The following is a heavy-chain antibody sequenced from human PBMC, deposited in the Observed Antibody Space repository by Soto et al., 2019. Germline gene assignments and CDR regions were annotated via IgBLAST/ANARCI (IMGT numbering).Heavy chain of an antibody. J-gene: IGHJ4*02. CDR1: GFTVSSYG. CDR3: EIRCGGYYAGSGILDY. CDR2: IWYDGSNK. D-gene: IGHD3-22*01. Sequence: GGSLRLSCSASGFTVSSYGMHWVRHAPCKGLEWVAVIWYDGSNKYYADSVKGRFTISRDNSKNTLYLQMNSLRAEDTAVYYCEIRCGGYYAGSGILDYCGKATWETVSS. V-gene: IGHV3-33*01.